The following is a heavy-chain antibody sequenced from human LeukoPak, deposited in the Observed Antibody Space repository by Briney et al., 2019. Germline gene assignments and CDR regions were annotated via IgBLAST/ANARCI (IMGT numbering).Heavy chain of an antibody. Sequence: PSETLSLTCAVYGGSFSGYYWSWIRQPPGKGLELIGEINHSGSTNYNPSLKSRVTISVDTSKNQFSLKLSSVTAADTAVYYCARGSSSTIPYNWFDPWGQGTLVTVSS. V-gene: IGHV4-34*01. D-gene: IGHD2-2*01. CDR1: GGSFSGYY. CDR2: INHSGST. CDR3: ARGSSSTIPYNWFDP. J-gene: IGHJ5*02.